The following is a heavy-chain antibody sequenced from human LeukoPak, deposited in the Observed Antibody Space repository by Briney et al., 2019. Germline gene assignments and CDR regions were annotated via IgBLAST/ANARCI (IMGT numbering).Heavy chain of an antibody. V-gene: IGHV3-53*01. D-gene: IGHD3-10*01. CDR2: IYGAAGT. Sequence: GGSLRLSCAASGFTVSTNYMSWVRRAPGKGLEWVSVIYGAAGTYYADSVKGRFTISRDNSKNTLYLKMNSLRDEETAVYYCATPHYYGSRSGNYYFDYWGQGTLVTVSS. CDR3: ATPHYYGSRSGNYYFDY. J-gene: IGHJ4*02. CDR1: GFTVSTNY.